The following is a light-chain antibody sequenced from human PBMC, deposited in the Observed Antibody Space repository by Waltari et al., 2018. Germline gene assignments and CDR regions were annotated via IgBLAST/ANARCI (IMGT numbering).Light chain of an antibody. CDR2: WSS. CDR3: QQFYSIPPT. CDR1: QSMSSW. V-gene: IGKV4-1*01. J-gene: IGKJ1*01. Sequence: DIQMTQSPSTLSASVGDRVTLTCRAIQSMSSWLAWHQQKPGQPPKLLTYWSSTRESGVPDRFSGSGSGTDFTLTINSLQAEDVAVYYCQQFYSIPPTFGQGTK.